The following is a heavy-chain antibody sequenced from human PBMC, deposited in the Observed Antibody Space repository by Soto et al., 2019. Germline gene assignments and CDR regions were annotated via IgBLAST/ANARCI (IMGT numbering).Heavy chain of an antibody. CDR3: ARVALSGGGWLDP. CDR2: INPRSGDT. Sequence: QVQLVQSGAEVKKPGASVNVSCKASGNTFTRFYIHWVRQAPGQGLEWMGIINPRSGDTTYAEKFQGRITVTRDTSTSTVYMELTSLRYEDTAISYCARVALSGGGWLDPWGQGTLVTVSS. V-gene: IGHV1-46*01. J-gene: IGHJ5*02. D-gene: IGHD1-26*01. CDR1: GNTFTRFY.